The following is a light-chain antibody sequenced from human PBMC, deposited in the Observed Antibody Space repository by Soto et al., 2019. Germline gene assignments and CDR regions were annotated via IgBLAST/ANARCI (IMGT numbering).Light chain of an antibody. Sequence: DIQMTQSPSSLSASVGDRVTVTCRASQSISSYLNWYQQKPEKAPNLLIYAASSLQSGVPSRFSGSGSGTDFTLTISSLQPEDFVTYYCQQSYSSPLTFGGGTKVEIK. V-gene: IGKV1-39*01. CDR1: QSISSY. CDR3: QQSYSSPLT. CDR2: AAS. J-gene: IGKJ4*01.